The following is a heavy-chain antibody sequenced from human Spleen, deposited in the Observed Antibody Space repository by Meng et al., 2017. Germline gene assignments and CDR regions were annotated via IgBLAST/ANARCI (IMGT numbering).Heavy chain of an antibody. CDR3: AKADIVVVPAALGY. Sequence: SLKISCAASGFTFSSYWMSWVRQAPGKGLEWVSGISWNSGSIGYADSVKGRFTISRDNAKNSLYLQMNSLRAEDTALYYCAKADIVVVPAALGYWGQGTLVTVSS. D-gene: IGHD2-2*01. CDR2: ISWNSGSI. CDR1: GFTFSSYW. J-gene: IGHJ4*02. V-gene: IGHV3-9*01.